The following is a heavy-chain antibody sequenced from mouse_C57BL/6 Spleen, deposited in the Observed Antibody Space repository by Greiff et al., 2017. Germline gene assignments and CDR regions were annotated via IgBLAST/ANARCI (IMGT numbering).Heavy chain of an antibody. Sequence: QVQLQQPGAELVMPGASVKLSCKASGYTFTSYWMHWVKQRPGQGLEWIGEIDPSDSYTNYNQKFKGKSTLTVDKSSSTAYMQLSSLTSEDSAVYCCARSPITTVVATRYLGHWGQGTSLT. CDR3: ARSPITTVVATRYLGH. D-gene: IGHD1-1*01. CDR1: GYTFTSYW. CDR2: IDPSDSYT. V-gene: IGHV1-69*01. J-gene: IGHJ2*03.